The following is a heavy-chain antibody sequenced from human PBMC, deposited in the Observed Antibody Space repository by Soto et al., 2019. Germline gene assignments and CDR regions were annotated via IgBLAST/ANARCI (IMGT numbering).Heavy chain of an antibody. J-gene: IGHJ6*02. CDR1: GFTFSSYG. Sequence: QVQLVESGGGVVQPGRSLRLSCAASGFTFSSYGMHWVRQAPGKGLEWVAVIWYDGSNKYYADSVKGRFTIFRDKSKNALYLQMNSLRAEDTAVYYCARERRESSNWYGGVYYYYYYGMDVWGQGTTVTGFS. CDR3: ARERRESSNWYGGVYYYYYYGMDV. V-gene: IGHV3-33*01. CDR2: IWYDGSNK. D-gene: IGHD6-13*01.